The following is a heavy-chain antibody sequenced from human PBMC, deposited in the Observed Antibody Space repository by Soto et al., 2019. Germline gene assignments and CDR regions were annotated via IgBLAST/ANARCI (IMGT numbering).Heavy chain of an antibody. Sequence: PGGSLRLSCAASGFTFSSYGMHWVRQAPGKGLEWVAVISYDGSNKYYADSVKGRFTISRDNSKNTLYLQMNSLRAEDTAVYYCAKDPTYDYIWGSYRTQYYYYYMDVWGKGTTVTVSS. CDR2: ISYDGSNK. CDR3: AKDPTYDYIWGSYRTQYYYYYMDV. V-gene: IGHV3-30*18. CDR1: GFTFSSYG. D-gene: IGHD3-16*02. J-gene: IGHJ6*03.